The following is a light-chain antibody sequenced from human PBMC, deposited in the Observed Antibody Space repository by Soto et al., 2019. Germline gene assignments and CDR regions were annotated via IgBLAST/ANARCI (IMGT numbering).Light chain of an antibody. J-gene: IGKJ2*01. Sequence: ESVLTQSPATLSLSPGETATLSCRASQSVSGYLAWYQQKPGQAPRLLVYDASNRATGIPARFSGSGSGTDYTLTISSLEPEDFAVYYCLQHSTWPLTFGQGTKLEIK. CDR1: QSVSGY. CDR2: DAS. V-gene: IGKV3-11*01. CDR3: LQHSTWPLT.